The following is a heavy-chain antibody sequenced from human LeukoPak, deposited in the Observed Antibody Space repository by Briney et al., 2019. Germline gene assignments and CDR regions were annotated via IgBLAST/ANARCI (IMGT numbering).Heavy chain of an antibody. Sequence: GGSLRLSCAASGFTFNNYAMHWVRQAPGKGLEWVAVVTYAGNNKYYADSVKGRCTVSRDNSRNTVNLQMNSLRGEDTAVYYCARAPVRGAVAGVDYWGQGTLVTVSS. CDR1: GFTFNNYA. J-gene: IGHJ4*02. V-gene: IGHV3-30-3*01. CDR3: ARAPVRGAVAGVDY. CDR2: VTYAGNNK. D-gene: IGHD6-19*01.